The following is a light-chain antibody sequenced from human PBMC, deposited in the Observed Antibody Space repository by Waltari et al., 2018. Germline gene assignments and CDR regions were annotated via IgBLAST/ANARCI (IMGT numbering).Light chain of an antibody. CDR2: WVF. CDR3: MQGIRWPYT. CDR1: QSLVPVDGNTY. Sequence: EVVMTQSPVSLSVTLGQAASISCKSSQSLVPVDGNTYLNWFHQRPGQSPRRLICWVFNRDSGVPERFSGSWSGTDFTLRISRVEAEDVGVYYCMQGIRWPYTFGQGTQLDIK. J-gene: IGKJ2*01. V-gene: IGKV2-30*02.